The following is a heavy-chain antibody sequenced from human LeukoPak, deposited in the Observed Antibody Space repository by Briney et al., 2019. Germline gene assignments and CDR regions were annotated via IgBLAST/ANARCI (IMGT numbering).Heavy chain of an antibody. CDR1: GFTFSSFG. CDR2: ISGSGDST. CDR3: ARISESEGAYFDY. Sequence: GGSLRLSCAASGFTFSSFGMSWVRQAPGKGLEWVSGISGSGDSTYYADSVKGRFTISRDNSKKTLYLQMNSLRAEDTAVYCCARISESEGAYFDYWGQGTLVTVSS. V-gene: IGHV3-23*01. J-gene: IGHJ4*02. D-gene: IGHD1-26*01.